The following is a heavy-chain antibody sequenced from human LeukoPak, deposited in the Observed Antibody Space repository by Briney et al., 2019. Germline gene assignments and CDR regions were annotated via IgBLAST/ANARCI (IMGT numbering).Heavy chain of an antibody. Sequence: SQTLSLTCTVSGGSISSGGYYWSWIRQPPGKGLEWIGYIYYSGSTNYDPSLKSRVTISVDTSKNQFSLKLSSVTAADTAVYYRARANDYGGNFRFDYWGQGTLVTVSS. CDR3: ARANDYGGNFRFDY. CDR2: IYYSGST. J-gene: IGHJ4*02. CDR1: GGSISSGGYY. D-gene: IGHD4-23*01. V-gene: IGHV4-61*08.